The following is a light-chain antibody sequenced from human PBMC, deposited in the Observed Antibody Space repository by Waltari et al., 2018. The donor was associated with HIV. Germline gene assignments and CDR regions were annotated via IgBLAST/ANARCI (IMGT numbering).Light chain of an antibody. CDR2: DVN. J-gene: IGLJ3*02. Sequence: QSALTQPRSMSWAPGQSVTISCTGTSSDVSGSNYVSCYQQHPGKAPKPMIFDVNTRPSGVPDRFSGSKSGNTASLTISGLQAEDEADYYCCSYADKYTWVFGGGTKLTVL. CDR1: SSDVSGSNY. V-gene: IGLV2-11*02. CDR3: CSYADKYTWV.